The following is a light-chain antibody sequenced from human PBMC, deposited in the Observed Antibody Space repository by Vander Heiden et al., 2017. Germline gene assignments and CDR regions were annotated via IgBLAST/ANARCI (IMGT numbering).Light chain of an antibody. CDR1: NSNIGRNY. Sequence: QSVLTQPPSVSAAPGQKVTISCSGSNSNIGRNYVSWYHHLPGTAPKLLIYDSDKRPSGIPDRFSGSRSGTSATLGITGLQSGDEGDYYCEVWDSRLSAGVFGGGTKLTVL. CDR3: EVWDSRLSAGV. V-gene: IGLV1-51*01. J-gene: IGLJ2*01. CDR2: DSD.